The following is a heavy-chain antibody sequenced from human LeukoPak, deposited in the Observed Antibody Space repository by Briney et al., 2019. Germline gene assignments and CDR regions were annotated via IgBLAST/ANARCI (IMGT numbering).Heavy chain of an antibody. CDR3: ARVEWFGELSPFDI. Sequence: SETLSLTCTVSGGSVSSGSYYWSWIRQPPGEGLEWIGYICYGGSTNYNPSLKSRVTISVDTSKNQFSLKLSSVTAADTAVYYCARVEWFGELSPFDIWGQGTMVTASS. J-gene: IGHJ3*02. D-gene: IGHD3-10*01. V-gene: IGHV4-61*01. CDR1: GGSVSSGSYY. CDR2: ICYGGST.